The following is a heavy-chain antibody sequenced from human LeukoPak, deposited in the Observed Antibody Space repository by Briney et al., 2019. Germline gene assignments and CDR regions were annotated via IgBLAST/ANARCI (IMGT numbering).Heavy chain of an antibody. D-gene: IGHD2-8*01. CDR3: ARDFSPPFMLVSYFDY. J-gene: IGHJ4*02. CDR1: GFTFSSYW. V-gene: IGHV3-74*01. CDR2: INTDGSST. Sequence: PGGSLRLSCAASGFTFSSYWMHWVRQAPGKGLVWVSRINTDGSSTSYADSVKGRFTISRDNAKNSLYLQMNSLRAEDTAVYYCARDFSPPFMLVSYFDYWGQGTLVTVSS.